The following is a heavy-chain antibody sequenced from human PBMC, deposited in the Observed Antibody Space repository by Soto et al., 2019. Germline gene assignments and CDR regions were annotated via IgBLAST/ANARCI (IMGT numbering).Heavy chain of an antibody. CDR1: GFTFSMSA. D-gene: IGHD1-1*01. J-gene: IGHJ4*02. V-gene: IGHV3-23*01. CDR3: AKKGETGTTFGDIDY. CDR2: ISGSGGSS. Sequence: PGGSLRLSCAASGFTFSMSAMTWVRQAPGKGLEWVSSISGSGGSSYYADSVKGRFTISRDNSKNTMYLQMNSLRDEDTAVYYCAKKGETGTTFGDIDYWGQGTLVTVYS.